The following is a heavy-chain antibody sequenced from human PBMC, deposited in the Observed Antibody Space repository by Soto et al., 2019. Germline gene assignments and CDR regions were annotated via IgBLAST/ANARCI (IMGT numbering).Heavy chain of an antibody. J-gene: IGHJ6*02. CDR2: VSTNGAT. V-gene: IGHV4-4*07. CDR3: ARADYEILTGSYAMDV. Sequence: SETLSLTCTVSDDFISSYYWNWIRQPAGKGLEWIGRVSTNGATYYNPSLESRVTMSVDTSKNQFSLKLTSVTAADTAVYFCARADYEILTGSYAMDVWGQGTTVTVSS. D-gene: IGHD3-9*01. CDR1: DDFISSYY.